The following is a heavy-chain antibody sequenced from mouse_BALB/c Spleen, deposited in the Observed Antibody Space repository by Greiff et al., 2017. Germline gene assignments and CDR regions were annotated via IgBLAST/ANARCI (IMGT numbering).Heavy chain of an antibody. J-gene: IGHJ3*01. V-gene: IGHV1S137*01. CDR1: GYTFTDYA. Sequence: VKLQESGAELVRPGVSVKISCKGSGYTFTDYAMHWVKQSHAKSLEWIGVISTYYGDASYNQKFKGKATMTVDKSSSTAYMELARLTSEDSAIYYCARGDGNYFAYWGQGTLVTVSA. D-gene: IGHD2-1*01. CDR2: ISTYYGDA. CDR3: ARGDGNYFAY.